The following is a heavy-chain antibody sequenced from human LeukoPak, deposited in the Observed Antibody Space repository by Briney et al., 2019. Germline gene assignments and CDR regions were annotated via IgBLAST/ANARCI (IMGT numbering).Heavy chain of an antibody. CDR2: INHSGST. CDR1: GGSFSGYY. CDR3: ARISSSNWYNERGAFDV. J-gene: IGHJ3*01. V-gene: IGHV4-34*01. Sequence: SETLSLTCAVYGGSFSGYYWSWIRQPPGKGLEWIGEINHSGSTNYSPSLKSRVTISVDTSKNQFSLKLRSVTAADTAVYYCARISSSNWYNERGAFDVWGQGTMVTVSS. D-gene: IGHD6-13*01.